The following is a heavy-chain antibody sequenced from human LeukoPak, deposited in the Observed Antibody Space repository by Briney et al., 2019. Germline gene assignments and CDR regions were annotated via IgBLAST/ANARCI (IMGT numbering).Heavy chain of an antibody. Sequence: SETLSLTCTVYGGSISSYYWSWIRQPPGKGLEWIGYIYYSGSTNYNPSLKSRVTISVDTSKNQFSLKLSSVTAADTAVYYCARVSSSGWFGAFDIWGQGTMVTVSS. CDR1: GGSISSYY. CDR2: IYYSGST. D-gene: IGHD6-19*01. V-gene: IGHV4-59*01. J-gene: IGHJ3*02. CDR3: ARVSSSGWFGAFDI.